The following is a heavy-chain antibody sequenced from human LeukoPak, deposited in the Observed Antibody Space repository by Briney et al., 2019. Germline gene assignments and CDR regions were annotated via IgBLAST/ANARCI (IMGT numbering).Heavy chain of an antibody. J-gene: IGHJ4*02. CDR3: AKDFEGLRYFDWVIPLGFFGY. D-gene: IGHD3-9*01. Sequence: PGGSLRLSCAASGLTFRTYAMSWVRQAPGKGLEWVSAISGSGGSTYYADSVKGRFTISRDNSKNTLYLQMNSLRAEDTAVYYCAKDFEGLRYFDWVIPLGFFGYWGQGTLVTVSS. V-gene: IGHV3-23*01. CDR1: GLTFRTYA. CDR2: ISGSGGST.